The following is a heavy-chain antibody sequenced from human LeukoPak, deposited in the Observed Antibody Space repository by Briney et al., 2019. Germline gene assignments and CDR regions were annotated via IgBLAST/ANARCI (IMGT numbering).Heavy chain of an antibody. V-gene: IGHV4-59*01. CDR1: GGSISTYY. Sequence: NPSETLSLTCTVSGGSISTYYWSWIRQSPGKGLEWIGCIFYSGSTNYNPSFKSRVTISLDTSKNQFSLKLSSMTAADTALYYCARAQNKHQLPTLDYWAQGILVTVSS. CDR2: IFYSGST. CDR3: ARAQNKHQLPTLDY. D-gene: IGHD2-2*01. J-gene: IGHJ4*02.